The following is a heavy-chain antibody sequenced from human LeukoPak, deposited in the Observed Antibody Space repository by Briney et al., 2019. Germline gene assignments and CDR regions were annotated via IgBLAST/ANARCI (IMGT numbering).Heavy chain of an antibody. Sequence: PGGSLRLSCAASGFTFSSYEMNWVRQAPGKGLEWVSYISSSGSTIYYADSVKGRFTISRDNAKNTLYLQMNSLRAEDTAVYYCAREDTGEWLRLIDYWGQGTLVTVSS. D-gene: IGHD5-12*01. V-gene: IGHV3-48*03. J-gene: IGHJ4*02. CDR1: GFTFSSYE. CDR2: ISSSGSTI. CDR3: AREDTGEWLRLIDY.